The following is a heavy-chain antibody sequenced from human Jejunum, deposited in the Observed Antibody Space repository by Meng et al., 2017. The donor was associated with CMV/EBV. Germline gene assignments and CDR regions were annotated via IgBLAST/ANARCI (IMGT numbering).Heavy chain of an antibody. CDR1: GDSFTNNY. D-gene: IGHD6-13*01. V-gene: IGHV1-46*01. CDR3: ARGIAAAGYFDY. CDR2: VNPGGGGP. J-gene: IGHJ4*02. Sequence: QVALVQSSGAVKEPWASVKVSFKASGDSFTNNYCRWVGQAPGQGLEWMGVVNPGGGGPTFAQKFQARGTVTADTSTRKVYMELGSLKSDDTAVFYCARGIAAAGYFDYWGQGTLVTVSS.